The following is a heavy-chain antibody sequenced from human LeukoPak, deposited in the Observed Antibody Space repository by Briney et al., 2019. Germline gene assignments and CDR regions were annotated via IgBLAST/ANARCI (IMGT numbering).Heavy chain of an antibody. J-gene: IGHJ3*02. V-gene: IGHV1-2*02. D-gene: IGHD6-13*01. CDR3: ARDTGPVGAAGTQRLSAGI. CDR1: GYTFTGYY. Sequence: ASVKVSCKASGYTFTGYYMHWVRQAPGQGLEWMGWINPNSGGTNYAQKFQGRVTMTRDTSISTAYMELSRLRSDDTAVYYCARDTGPVGAAGTQRLSAGIWGQGTMVTVSS. CDR2: INPNSGGT.